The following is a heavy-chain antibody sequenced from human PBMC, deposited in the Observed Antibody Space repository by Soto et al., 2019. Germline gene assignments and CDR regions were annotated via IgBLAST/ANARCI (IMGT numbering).Heavy chain of an antibody. D-gene: IGHD2-2*01. CDR3: VKEGVGSTRLGRAFDI. CDR2: ISSNGGST. CDR1: AFTFSSYA. J-gene: IGHJ3*02. Sequence: PAGSLRLSCSASAFTFSSYAMHWVRQAPGKGLEYVSAISSNGGSTYYADSVKGRFTISRDNSKNTLYLQMSSLRAEDTAVYYCVKEGVGSTRLGRAFDIWGQGTMVTVSS. V-gene: IGHV3-64D*06.